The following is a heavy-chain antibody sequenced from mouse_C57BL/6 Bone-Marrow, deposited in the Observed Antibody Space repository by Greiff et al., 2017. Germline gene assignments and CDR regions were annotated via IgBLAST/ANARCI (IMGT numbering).Heavy chain of an antibody. V-gene: IGHV1-7*01. D-gene: IGHD1-1*01. Sequence: QVQLKESGAELAKPGASVKLSCKASGYTFTSYWMHWVKQRPGQGLEWIGYINPSSGYTKYNQKFKDKATLTADKSSSTAYMQLSSLTYDDSAVYYCAINYGSSSYYAMDYWGQGTSVTVSS. J-gene: IGHJ4*01. CDR1: GYTFTSYW. CDR3: AINYGSSSYYAMDY. CDR2: INPSSGYT.